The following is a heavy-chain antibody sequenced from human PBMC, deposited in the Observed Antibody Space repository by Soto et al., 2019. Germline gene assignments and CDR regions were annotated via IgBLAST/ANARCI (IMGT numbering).Heavy chain of an antibody. V-gene: IGHV3-30*18. CDR2: ISYDGSNK. D-gene: IGHD2-15*01. CDR1: GFTFSSYG. J-gene: IGHJ4*02. Sequence: GGSLRLSCAASGFTFSSYGMHWVRQAPGKGLEWVAVISYDGSNKYYADSVKGRFTISRDNSKNTLYLQMNSLRAEDTAVYYCAKDLGYCSGGSCYPYYFDYWGQGTPVTVSS. CDR3: AKDLGYCSGGSCYPYYFDY.